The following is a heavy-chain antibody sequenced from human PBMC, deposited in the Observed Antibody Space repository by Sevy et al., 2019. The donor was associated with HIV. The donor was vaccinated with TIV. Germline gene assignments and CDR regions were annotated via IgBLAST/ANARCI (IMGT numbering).Heavy chain of an antibody. D-gene: IGHD2-8*01. CDR1: GFAFYDYS. V-gene: IGHV3-23*01. Sequence: GGSLRLSCAASGFAFYDYSMSWIRQAPGKGLEWVATLSFGCGKINYADSVKGRFTISRDNSKNSFYLQMDNLRVEDTALYYCAGEGCTRPHDYWGQGTRVPGSS. J-gene: IGHJ4*02. CDR2: LSFGCGKI. CDR3: AGEGCTRPHDY.